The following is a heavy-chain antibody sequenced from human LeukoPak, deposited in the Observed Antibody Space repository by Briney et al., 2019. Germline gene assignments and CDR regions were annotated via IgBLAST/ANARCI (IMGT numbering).Heavy chain of an antibody. J-gene: IGHJ6*03. CDR3: ERGDYDFWSGYPYYYYYMDV. V-gene: IGHV3-74*01. CDR1: GFTFSSYW. CDR2: INSDGSST. D-gene: IGHD3-3*01. Sequence: GGSLRLSCAASGFTFSSYWMHWVRQAPGKGLVWVSRINSDGSSTSYADSVKGRFTISTDNAKNTLYLQMNSLRAEDTAVYYCERGDYDFWSGYPYYYYYMDVWGKGTTVTVSS.